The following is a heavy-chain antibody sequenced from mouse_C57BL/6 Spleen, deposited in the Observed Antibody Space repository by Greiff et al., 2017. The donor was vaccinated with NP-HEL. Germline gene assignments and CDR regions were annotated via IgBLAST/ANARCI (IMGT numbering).Heavy chain of an antibody. D-gene: IGHD1-2*01. V-gene: IGHV1-26*01. CDR3: ARPLLRYAMDY. J-gene: IGHJ4*01. CDR1: GYTFTDYY. Sequence: EVQLQQSGPELVKPGASVKISCKASGYTFTDYYMNWVKQSHGKSLEWIGDINPNNGGTSYNQKFKGKATLTVDKSSSTAYMELRSLTSEDSAVYYCARPLLRYAMDYWGQGTSVTVSS. CDR2: INPNNGGT.